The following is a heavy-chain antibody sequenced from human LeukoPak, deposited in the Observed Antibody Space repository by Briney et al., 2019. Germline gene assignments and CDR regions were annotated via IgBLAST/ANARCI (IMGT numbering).Heavy chain of an antibody. CDR1: GGSISSYY. V-gene: IGHV4-59*01. J-gene: IGHJ6*02. D-gene: IGHD5-18*01. Sequence: SETLSLTCTVSGGSISSYYWSWIRQPPGKGLEWIGHIYYSGSTNYNPSLKSRVTISVDTSKNQFSLKLSSVTAADTAVYYCARIIQQGYYGMDVWGQGTTVTVSS. CDR2: IYYSGST. CDR3: ARIIQQGYYGMDV.